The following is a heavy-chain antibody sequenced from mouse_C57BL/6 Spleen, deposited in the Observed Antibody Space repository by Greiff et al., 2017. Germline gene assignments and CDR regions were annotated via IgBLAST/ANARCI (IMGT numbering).Heavy chain of an antibody. CDR3: TGGGGGYFDV. J-gene: IGHJ1*03. CDR2: IRLKSDNYAT. CDR1: GFTFSNYW. V-gene: IGHV6-3*01. Sequence: EVQRVESGGGLVQPGGSMKLSCVASGFTFSNYWMNWVRQSPEKGLEWVAQIRLKSDNYATHYAESVKGRFTISRDDSKSSVYLQMNNLRAEDTGFYYGTGGGGGYFDVWGTGTTVTVSS.